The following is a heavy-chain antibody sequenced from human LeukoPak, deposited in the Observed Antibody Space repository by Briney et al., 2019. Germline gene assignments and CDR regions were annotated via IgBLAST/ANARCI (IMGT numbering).Heavy chain of an antibody. CDR1: GFTFSSYE. D-gene: IGHD3-22*01. CDR2: ISSSGSTI. CDR3: AKDLLYYYDSSGSGSDV. Sequence: GGSLRLSCAASGFTFSSYEMNWVRQAPGKGLEWVSYISSSGSTIYYADSVKGRFTISRDNAKNSLYLQMNSLRAEDTAVYYCAKDLLYYYDSSGSGSDVWGKGTTVTVSS. V-gene: IGHV3-48*03. J-gene: IGHJ6*04.